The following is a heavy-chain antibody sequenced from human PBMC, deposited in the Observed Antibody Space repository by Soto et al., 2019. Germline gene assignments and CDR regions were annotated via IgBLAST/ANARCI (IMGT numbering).Heavy chain of an antibody. CDR3: ARVPRGAWYSQSLY. Sequence: QVQLVQSGAEVKKPGASVKVSCKASGYTFTSYCISWVRQAPGQGLEWMGWISAYNGNTNIAPKLQGRVTMTTDTSTRTDYMELRSLRSDDTAVYYCARVPRGAWYSQSLYWGQGSLVTVSS. CDR1: GYTFTSYC. D-gene: IGHD6-13*01. CDR2: ISAYNGNT. J-gene: IGHJ4*02. V-gene: IGHV1-18*04.